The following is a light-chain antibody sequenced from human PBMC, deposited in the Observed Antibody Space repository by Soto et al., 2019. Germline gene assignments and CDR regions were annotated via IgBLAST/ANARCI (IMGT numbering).Light chain of an antibody. CDR1: QSVSSN. V-gene: IGKV3-11*01. CDR3: QQRTDRPPWT. CDR2: DAS. Sequence: EIVMTQSPATLSVSPGERATLSCRASQSVSSNFAWYQQKPGQAPRLLIYDASTRATGIPARFRGSGSGTDFTLSISSLEPEDFAVYYCQQRTDRPPWTFGQGTRLEIK. J-gene: IGKJ5*01.